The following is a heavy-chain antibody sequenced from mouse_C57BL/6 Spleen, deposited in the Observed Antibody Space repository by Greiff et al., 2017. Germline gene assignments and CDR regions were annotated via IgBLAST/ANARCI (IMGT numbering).Heavy chain of an antibody. D-gene: IGHD1-1*01. CDR1: GYTFTSYD. V-gene: IGHV1-85*01. CDR3: ARRITTVGGGFDY. J-gene: IGHJ2*01. CDR2: IYPRDGST. Sequence: VQLQQSGPELVKPGASVKLSCKASGYTFTSYDINWVKQRPGQGLEGIGWIYPRDGSTQYNEKVQGKATLTVDTSSSTAYMELQSLTSEDSAFYFCARRITTVGGGFDYWGQGTTLTVSS.